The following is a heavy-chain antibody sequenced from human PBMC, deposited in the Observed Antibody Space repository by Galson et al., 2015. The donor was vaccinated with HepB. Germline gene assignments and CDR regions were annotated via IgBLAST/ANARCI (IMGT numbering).Heavy chain of an antibody. J-gene: IGHJ4*02. CDR3: ARDVSSSWYWWYYFDY. CDR1: GYTFTGYY. V-gene: IGHV1-2*02. Sequence: SVKVSCKASGYTFTGYYMHWVRQAPGQGLEWMGWINPNSGGTNYAQKFQGRVTMTRDTSISTAYMELSRLRSDDTAVYYCARDVSSSWYWWYYFDYWGQGTLVTVSS. CDR2: INPNSGGT. D-gene: IGHD6-13*01.